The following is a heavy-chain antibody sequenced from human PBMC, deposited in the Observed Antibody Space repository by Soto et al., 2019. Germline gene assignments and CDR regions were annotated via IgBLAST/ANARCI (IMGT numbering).Heavy chain of an antibody. J-gene: IGHJ4*02. V-gene: IGHV1-69*04. CDR1: GGTFSSYT. CDR2: IIPILGIA. Sequence: GASVKVSCKASGGTFSSYTISWVRQAPGQGLEWMGRIIPILGIANYAQKFQGRVTITADKSTSTAYMELSSLRSEDTAVYYCARDPAPIEYSSSSVSGWGQGTLVTVSS. D-gene: IGHD6-6*01. CDR3: ARDPAPIEYSSSSVSG.